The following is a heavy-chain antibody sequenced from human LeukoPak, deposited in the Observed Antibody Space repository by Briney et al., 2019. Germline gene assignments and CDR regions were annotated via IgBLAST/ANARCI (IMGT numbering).Heavy chain of an antibody. CDR2: ISDSGGST. CDR1: GVTLSTYA. D-gene: IGHD6-13*01. Sequence: GGSLRLSCAASGVTLSTYAMSWARQAPGKGLEWVSGISDSGGSTYYADSVKGRFTISRDNSKNTLYLQMNSLRVEDTAVYYCAKGINSWYWDSWGQGTLVTVSS. V-gene: IGHV3-23*01. CDR3: AKGINSWYWDS. J-gene: IGHJ4*02.